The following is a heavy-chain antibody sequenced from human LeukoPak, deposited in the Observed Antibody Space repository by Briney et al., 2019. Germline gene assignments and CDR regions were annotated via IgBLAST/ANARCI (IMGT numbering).Heavy chain of an antibody. J-gene: IGHJ4*02. Sequence: ASVKVSCKASGYTFTGYYIHWVRQAPGQGLEWMGRINPNSGGTNYAQKFQGRVTMTRDTSISTAYMELSRLRSDDTAVYYCARKYFYCSAIDYWGQGTLVTVSS. V-gene: IGHV1-2*02. CDR1: GYTFTGYY. CDR3: ARKYFYCSAIDY. CDR2: INPNSGGT. D-gene: IGHD3-10*01.